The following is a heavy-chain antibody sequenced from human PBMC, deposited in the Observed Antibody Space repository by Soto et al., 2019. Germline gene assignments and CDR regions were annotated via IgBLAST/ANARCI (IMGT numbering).Heavy chain of an antibody. Sequence: GASVKVSCKASGYTFTSYGISWVRQAPGQGLEWMGWISAYNGNTNYAQKLQGRVTMTTDTSTSTAYMELSSLRSEDTAVYYCARDACSGGSCYSELWFDPWGQGTLVTVSS. CDR3: ARDACSGGSCYSELWFDP. V-gene: IGHV1-18*01. D-gene: IGHD2-15*01. CDR1: GYTFTSYG. CDR2: ISAYNGNT. J-gene: IGHJ5*02.